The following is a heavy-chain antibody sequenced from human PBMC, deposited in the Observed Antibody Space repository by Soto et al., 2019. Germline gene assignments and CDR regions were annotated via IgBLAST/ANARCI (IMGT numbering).Heavy chain of an antibody. CDR3: ARQITIFGVASMVLGNNDYTDN. D-gene: IGHD3-3*01. CDR2: FHYSGGT. CDR1: GNSISSSSYY. Sequence: PSEPPSLTCSVCGNSISSSSYYWKWFRQPAGKGLEWIRSFHYSGGTYYNPSLTTRVTISEDTSKNQCSLKLSSVTAADTAVYYCARQITIFGVASMVLGNNDYTDN. V-gene: IGHV4-39*01. J-gene: IGHJ5*01.